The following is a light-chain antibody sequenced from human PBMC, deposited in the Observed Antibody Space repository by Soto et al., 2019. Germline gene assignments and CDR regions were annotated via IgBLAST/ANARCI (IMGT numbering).Light chain of an antibody. CDR3: QQINSYRT. Sequence: DIPLTQSPSFLSASVGDRVTITCRASQGVSSYLAGYQQKPAKAPKLLIYAATTLQSGVPSRFSGSGSQTEFALTNNRPQPEDFATYYLQQINSYRTFGGGTKVEIK. CDR2: AAT. CDR1: QGVSSY. J-gene: IGKJ4*02. V-gene: IGKV1-9*01.